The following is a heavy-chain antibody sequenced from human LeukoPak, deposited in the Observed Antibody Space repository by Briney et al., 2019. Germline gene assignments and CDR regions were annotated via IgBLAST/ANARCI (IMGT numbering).Heavy chain of an antibody. Sequence: GGSLRLSCAASGFTFSSYEMNWVRQAPGKGLEWVSVLYSDGNTKYADSVQGRFTISRDNSKNTLYLEMNSLSPDDTAVYYCARGVEPLAANTLAYWGQGTLVTVSS. D-gene: IGHD1-14*01. CDR2: LYSDGNT. J-gene: IGHJ4*02. V-gene: IGHV3-53*01. CDR1: GFTFSSYE. CDR3: ARGVEPLAANTLAY.